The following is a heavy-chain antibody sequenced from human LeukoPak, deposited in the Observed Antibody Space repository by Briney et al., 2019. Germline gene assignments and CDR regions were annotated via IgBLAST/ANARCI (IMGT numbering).Heavy chain of an antibody. D-gene: IGHD6-19*01. CDR3: ARGSGWYFGWFDP. CDR1: GFTFSSYS. Sequence: PGGSLRLSCAASGFTFSSYSMNWVRQAPGKGLEWVSSISSSSSYIYYADSVKGRFTISRDNAKNSLYLQMNSLRAEDTAMYYCARGSGWYFGWFDPWGQGTLVTVSS. J-gene: IGHJ5*02. V-gene: IGHV3-21*01. CDR2: ISSSSSYI.